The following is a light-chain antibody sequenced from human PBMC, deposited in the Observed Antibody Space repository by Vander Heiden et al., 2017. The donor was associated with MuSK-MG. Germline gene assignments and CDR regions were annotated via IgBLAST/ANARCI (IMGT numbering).Light chain of an antibody. J-gene: IGLJ2*01. CDR3: PEWNSSTVV. CDR1: DLGDKD. V-gene: IGLV3-1*01. Sequence: SYELTQPPSVSVSPGQTATITCSGDDLGDKDACWYQQKPGPSPVVVIYTDSKHPSGMPECCSGSNSGNTVTLTIGGTQAMDECYYYCPEWNSSTVVFGGGTKLTVL. CDR2: TDS.